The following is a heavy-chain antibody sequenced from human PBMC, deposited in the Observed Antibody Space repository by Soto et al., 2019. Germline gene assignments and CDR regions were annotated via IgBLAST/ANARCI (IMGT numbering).Heavy chain of an antibody. CDR1: GYSVSSSDYY. D-gene: IGHD2-15*01. V-gene: IGHV4-39*01. CDR2: MFYSGLT. CDR3: APLSVSLSGPYGIHV. Sequence: PSETLSLTCSASGYSVSSSDYYWAWIRQPPGKGLEWIGSMFYSGLTYYNPSLKSRVTLSVDTSKNQFSVRLNSVTAADTAVYCCAPLSVSLSGPYGIHVWGQGTTVTVSS. J-gene: IGHJ6*02.